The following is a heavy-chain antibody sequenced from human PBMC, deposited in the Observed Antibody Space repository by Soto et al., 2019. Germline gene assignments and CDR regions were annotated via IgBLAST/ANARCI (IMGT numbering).Heavy chain of an antibody. V-gene: IGHV3-33*01. Sequence: QVQLVESGGGVVQPGRSLRLSCAASGFTFSSCDMQWVRQAPGKGLEWVALIWYDGSNKYYTDSVKGRFTIFRDNSKNALYLQRNSLRVEDTAVYYCARGPVVVAGIRYYSGMDVWGQGTTVTVSS. CDR3: ARGPVVVAGIRYYSGMDV. D-gene: IGHD6-19*01. CDR1: GFTFSSCD. J-gene: IGHJ6*02. CDR2: IWYDGSNK.